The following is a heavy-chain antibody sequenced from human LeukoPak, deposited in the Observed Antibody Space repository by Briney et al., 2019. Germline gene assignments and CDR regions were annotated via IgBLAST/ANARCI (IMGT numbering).Heavy chain of an antibody. J-gene: IGHJ6*03. Sequence: GGSLRLSCAASGFTVSSNYMSWVRQAPGKGLEWVSYISSSGSTIYYADSVKGRFTISRDNAKNSLYLQMNSLRAEDTAVYYCARVGLEDFWSGYYPRTVYYYMDVWGKGTTVTVSS. V-gene: IGHV3-11*04. CDR2: ISSSGSTI. CDR3: ARVGLEDFWSGYYPRTVYYYMDV. D-gene: IGHD3-3*01. CDR1: GFTVSSNY.